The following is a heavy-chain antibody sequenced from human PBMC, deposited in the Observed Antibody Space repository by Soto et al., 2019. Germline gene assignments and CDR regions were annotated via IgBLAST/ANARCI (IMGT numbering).Heavy chain of an antibody. CDR2: ISAYNGNT. D-gene: IGHD2-2*01. CDR3: ARDWEVVPAALNWFDP. CDR1: GYTFTSYG. Sequence: GASVKVSCKASGYTFTSYGISWVRQAPGQGLEGMGWISAYNGNTNYAQKLQGRVTMTTDTSTSTAYMELRSLRSDDTAVYYCARDWEVVPAALNWFDPWGQGTLVTVSS. J-gene: IGHJ5*02. V-gene: IGHV1-18*04.